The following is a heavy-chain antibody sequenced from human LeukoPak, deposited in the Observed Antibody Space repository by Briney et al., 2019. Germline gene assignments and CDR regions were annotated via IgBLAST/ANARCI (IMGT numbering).Heavy chain of an antibody. V-gene: IGHV3-66*01. D-gene: IGHD3-22*01. CDR1: GFTVSSNY. CDR3: AKVASSGPENY. J-gene: IGHJ4*02. CDR2: IYSGGST. Sequence: GGSLRLSCAASGFTVSSNYMSWVRQAPGKGLERVSVIYSGGSTYYADSVKGRFTISRDNSKNTLYLQMNSLRAEDTAVYYCAKVASSGPENYWGQGTLVTVSS.